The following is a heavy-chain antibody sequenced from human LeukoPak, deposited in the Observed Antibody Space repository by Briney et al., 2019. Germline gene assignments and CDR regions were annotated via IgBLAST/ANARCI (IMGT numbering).Heavy chain of an antibody. J-gene: IGHJ5*02. D-gene: IGHD2-2*01. CDR3: ARGYCSSTSCYGNWFDP. Sequence: SETLSLTCAVSGGSISSSNWWSWVRPPPGKGLEWIGEIYHSGSTNYNPSLKSRVTISVDTSKSQFSLKLSSVTAADTAVYYCARGYCSSTSCYGNWFDPWGQGTLVTVSS. CDR1: GGSISSSNW. CDR2: IYHSGST. V-gene: IGHV4-4*02.